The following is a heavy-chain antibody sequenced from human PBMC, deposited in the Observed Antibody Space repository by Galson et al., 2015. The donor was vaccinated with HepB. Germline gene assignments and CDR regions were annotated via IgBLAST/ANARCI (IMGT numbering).Heavy chain of an antibody. CDR1: GFTVSSNY. D-gene: IGHD3-22*01. CDR2: IYSGGST. Sequence: SLRLSCAASGFTVSSNYMSWVRQAPGKGLEWVSVIYSGGSTYYADSVKGRFTISRDNSKNTLYLQMNSLRAEDTAVYYCARDGPDSSGYYHYWGQGTLVTVSS. V-gene: IGHV3-66*01. J-gene: IGHJ4*02. CDR3: ARDGPDSSGYYHY.